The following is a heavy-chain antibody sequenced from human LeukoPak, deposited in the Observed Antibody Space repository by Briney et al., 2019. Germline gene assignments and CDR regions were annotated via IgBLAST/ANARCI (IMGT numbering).Heavy chain of an antibody. CDR3: ARRGPFWSGYYRDRGWFDP. CDR2: IYYAGSS. D-gene: IGHD3-3*01. CDR1: GASIKNYY. V-gene: IGHV4-59*12. Sequence: SETLSLTCTVSGASIKNYYWSWIRQPPGKGLEWIANIYYAGSSNYNPSLKSRVTISVDTSKNQFSLKLSSVTAADTAVYYCARRGPFWSGYYRDRGWFDPWGQGTLVTVSS. J-gene: IGHJ5*02.